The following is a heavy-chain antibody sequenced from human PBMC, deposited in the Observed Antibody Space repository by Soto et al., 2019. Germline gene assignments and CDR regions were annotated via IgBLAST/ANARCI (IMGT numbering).Heavy chain of an antibody. D-gene: IGHD3-16*01. CDR1: GYTFTNYG. CDR3: ARVMTLTKQVLGGNYYGMDV. V-gene: IGHV1-18*01. J-gene: IGHJ6*02. CDR2: ISAYNGNT. Sequence: ASVKVSCKASGYTFTNYGISWVRQAPGQGLEWMGWISAYNGNTNYAQKLQGRVTMTTDTSTSTAYMELRSLRSDDTAVYYCARVMTLTKQVLGGNYYGMDVWGQGTTVTVSS.